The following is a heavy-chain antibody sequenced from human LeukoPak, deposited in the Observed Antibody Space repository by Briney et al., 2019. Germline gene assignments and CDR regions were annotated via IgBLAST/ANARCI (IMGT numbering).Heavy chain of an antibody. CDR2: IYYSGST. V-gene: IGHV4-59*01. CDR3: ARTKQGGDGSRAKNSYDY. J-gene: IGHJ4*02. D-gene: IGHD2-21*02. Sequence: KPLETLSLTCTVSGGSISSYYWSWIRQPPGKGLDWIGYIYYSGSTNYNPSLKSRVTISVDTSKNQFSLKLSSVTAADTAVYYCARTKQGGDGSRAKNSYDYWGQGSLVTVSS. CDR1: GGSISSYY.